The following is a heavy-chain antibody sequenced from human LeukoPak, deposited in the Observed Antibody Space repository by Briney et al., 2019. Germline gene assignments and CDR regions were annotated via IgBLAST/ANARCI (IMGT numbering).Heavy chain of an antibody. V-gene: IGHV4-59*01. CDR2: IYYSGST. D-gene: IGHD1-1*01. Sequence: SETLSLTCTVSGGSISSYYWSWIGQPPGKGLEWIGYIYYSGSTNYNPSLKSRVTISVDTSKNQFSLKLSSVTAADTAVYYCARGPPTAQYFQHWGQGTLVTVSS. J-gene: IGHJ1*01. CDR1: GGSISSYY. CDR3: ARGPPTAQYFQH.